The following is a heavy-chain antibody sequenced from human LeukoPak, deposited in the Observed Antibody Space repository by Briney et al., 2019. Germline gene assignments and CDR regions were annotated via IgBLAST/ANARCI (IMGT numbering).Heavy chain of an antibody. J-gene: IGHJ3*01. V-gene: IGHV4-34*01. CDR3: VRPDDNSFDF. CDR2: VNDSGGT. Sequence: SETLSLTCAVYIDSFTNYYWNWIRQTPGKGLEWIGEVNDSGGTNINPSLRSRVILSVDTSKNQFSLKLSSVTAADTAVYYCVRPDDNSFDFWGQGTMVTVSS. CDR1: IDSFTNYY. D-gene: IGHD3-9*01.